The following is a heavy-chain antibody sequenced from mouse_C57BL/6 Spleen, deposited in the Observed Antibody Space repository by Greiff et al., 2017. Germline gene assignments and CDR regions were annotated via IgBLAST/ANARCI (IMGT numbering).Heavy chain of an antibody. CDR2: IHPNSGST. V-gene: IGHV1-64*01. J-gene: IGHJ1*03. D-gene: IGHD3-2*02. CDR3: ARGGWDWYFEV. Sequence: QVQLQQPGAELVKPGASVKLSCKASGYTFTSYWMHWVKQRPGQGLEWIGMIHPNSGSTNYNEKFQSKATLTVDKSSSTAYMQLSSLTAEDSAVDYCARGGWDWYFEVWGTGTTVTVSS. CDR1: GYTFTSYW.